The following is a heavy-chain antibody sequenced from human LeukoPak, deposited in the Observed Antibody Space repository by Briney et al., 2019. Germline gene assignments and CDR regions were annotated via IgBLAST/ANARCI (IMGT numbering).Heavy chain of an antibody. J-gene: IGHJ5*02. V-gene: IGHV1-2*02. Sequence: AASVKVSCKASGYTFTGYYMHWVRQAPGQGLEWMGWINPNSGGTNYAQKFQGRVTMTRDTSISTAYMELSRLRSDDTAVYYCARDRQLRSGSYRGGNWFDPWGQGTLVTVSS. CDR3: ARDRQLRSGSYRGGNWFDP. D-gene: IGHD1-26*01. CDR2: INPNSGGT. CDR1: GYTFTGYY.